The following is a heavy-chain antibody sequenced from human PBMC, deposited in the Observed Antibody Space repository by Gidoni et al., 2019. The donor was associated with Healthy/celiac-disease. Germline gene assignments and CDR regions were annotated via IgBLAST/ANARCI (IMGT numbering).Heavy chain of an antibody. J-gene: IGHJ5*02. CDR3: AGQASIAAAWFDP. Sequence: QVQLQQWGAGLLKPSETLSLTCAVYGGSFSGYYWSWIRQPPGKGLEWIGEIKHSGSTNYNPYLKSRVTISVDTSKNQFSLKLSSVTAADTAVYYCAGQASIAAAWFDPWGQGTLVTVSS. CDR1: GGSFSGYY. D-gene: IGHD6-13*01. CDR2: IKHSGST. V-gene: IGHV4-34*01.